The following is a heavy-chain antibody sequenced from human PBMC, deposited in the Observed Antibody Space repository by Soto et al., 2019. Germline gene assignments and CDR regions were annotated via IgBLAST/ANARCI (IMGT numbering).Heavy chain of an antibody. J-gene: IGHJ6*02. CDR3: ARDGDGRMTTNPYYHNGMDV. CDR1: GGSINSDTYS. D-gene: IGHD4-4*01. V-gene: IGHV4-30-2*01. Sequence: SETLSLTCAVSGGSINSDTYSWSWIRQPPGKGLEWIGYIYHTGSTYYNPSLKSRVSISLDTSNYQFSLKLSSVTAADTAVYYCARDGDGRMTTNPYYHNGMDVWGPGATVTVSS. CDR2: IYHTGST.